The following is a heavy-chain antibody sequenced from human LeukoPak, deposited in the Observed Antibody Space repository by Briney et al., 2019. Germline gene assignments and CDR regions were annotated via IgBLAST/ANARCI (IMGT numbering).Heavy chain of an antibody. Sequence: GESLRISCKGSGYSFSIYWITWVRQMPGKGLEWMGTIDPSDSYTKYSPSFEGHVTISADKSISTAYLQWSNLKASDIAMYYCARMGPVGVTNVDYWGQGTLVTVSS. CDR2: IDPSDSYT. D-gene: IGHD1-26*01. V-gene: IGHV5-10-1*01. CDR3: ARMGPVGVTNVDY. CDR1: GYSFSIYW. J-gene: IGHJ4*02.